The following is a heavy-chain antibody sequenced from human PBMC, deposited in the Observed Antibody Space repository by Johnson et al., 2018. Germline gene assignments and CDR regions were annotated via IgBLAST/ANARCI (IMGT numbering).Heavy chain of an antibody. CDR2: IWYDGSNK. CDR3: TTSYYGDAGAFDI. J-gene: IGHJ3*02. V-gene: IGHV3-33*01. CDR1: GFTFSSYG. D-gene: IGHD4-17*01. Sequence: QVQLVQSGGGVVQPGRSLRLSCAASGFTFSSYGMHWVRQAPGKGLEWVAVIWYDGSNKYYADSVKGRFTISRDNSKNTLYRQMNSLKTADTAVYYCTTSYYGDAGAFDIWGQGTMVTVSS.